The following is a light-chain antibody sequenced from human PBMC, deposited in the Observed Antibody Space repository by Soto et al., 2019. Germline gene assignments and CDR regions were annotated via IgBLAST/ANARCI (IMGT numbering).Light chain of an antibody. CDR2: VAS. J-gene: IGKJ1*01. V-gene: IGKV3-15*01. CDR1: QSVGTK. Sequence: EIVMTQSPATLSVSPGERATLSCRASQSVGTKLAWYQQKHGQAPRLLINVASARATGIPARFSGSGSGTEFILTISSLQSEDFAVYYWQQYNNRWTFGQGTKVEMK. CDR3: QQYNNRWT.